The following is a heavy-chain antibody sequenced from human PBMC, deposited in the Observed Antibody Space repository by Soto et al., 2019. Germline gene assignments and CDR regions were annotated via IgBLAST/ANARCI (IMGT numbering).Heavy chain of an antibody. D-gene: IGHD3-10*01. CDR2: ISYDGSNK. CDR1: GFTFSSYG. J-gene: IGHJ6*02. Sequence: GGSLRLSCAASGFTFSSYGMHWVRQAPGKGLEWVAVISYDGSNKYYADSVKGRFTISRDNSKNTLYLQMNSLRAEDTAVYYCAKGENLLWYMDVWGQGTTVTVSS. CDR3: AKGENLLWYMDV. V-gene: IGHV3-30*18.